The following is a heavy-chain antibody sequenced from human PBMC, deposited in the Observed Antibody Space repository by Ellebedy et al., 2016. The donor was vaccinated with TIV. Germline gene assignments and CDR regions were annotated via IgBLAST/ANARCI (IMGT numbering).Heavy chain of an antibody. CDR1: GFSLTHIIMG. D-gene: IGHD2-21*02. CDR2: SYSNDEK. J-gene: IGHJ4*02. CDR3: ARALKYCGGDCTYKFDY. V-gene: IGHV2-26*01. Sequence: SGPTLVTPKETLTLTCTVSGFSLTHIIMGVSWIRQAPGKALEWLAHSYSNDEKSYSTSLKSRLGISRDTSKSQVVLTMTNMDPVDTGTYYCARALKYCGGDCTYKFDYWGQGTPVTVSS.